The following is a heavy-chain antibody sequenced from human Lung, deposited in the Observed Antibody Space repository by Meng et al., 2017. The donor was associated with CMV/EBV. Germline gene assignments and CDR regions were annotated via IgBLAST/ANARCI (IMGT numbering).Heavy chain of an antibody. J-gene: IGHJ4*02. V-gene: IGHV4-39*07. Sequence: SXTXSLXCTVSDDSISSRSYYWGWIRQPPGKGLEWIGSIYYSGSTYYNPSLKSRVTISVDTSKNQFSLKLSSVTAADTAVYYCARINIASRRAIDYGGQGTXVTVSS. CDR3: ARINIASRRAIDY. CDR2: IYYSGST. D-gene: IGHD6-6*01. CDR1: DDSISSRSYY.